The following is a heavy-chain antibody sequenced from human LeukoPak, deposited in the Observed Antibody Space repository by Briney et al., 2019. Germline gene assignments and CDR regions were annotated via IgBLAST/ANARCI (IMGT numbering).Heavy chain of an antibody. CDR2: ITGSGRTT. V-gene: IGHV3-23*01. J-gene: IGHJ5*02. D-gene: IGHD6-19*01. CDR1: GFTFSSYA. CDR3: ARVIRSSGWYVDL. Sequence: PGGSLRLSCAASGFTFSSYAMSWVRRAPGKGLEWVSGITGSGRTTFYADSVKGHFTVSRDNSRNTVYLQMNSLKDDDTAVYYCARVIRSSGWYVDLWGQGTLVTVSS.